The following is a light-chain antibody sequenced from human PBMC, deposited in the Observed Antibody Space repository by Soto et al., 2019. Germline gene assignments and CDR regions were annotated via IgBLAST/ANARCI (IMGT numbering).Light chain of an antibody. CDR3: QQYNSYSPNT. V-gene: IGKV3-11*01. Sequence: EIVLTQSPATLSLSPGERATLSCRASQSVSSYLAWYQQKPGQAPRLLIYDASNRATGIPARFSGSGSGTDFTLTISSLEPEDFATYYCQQYNSYSPNTFGQGTKLEIK. CDR1: QSVSSY. J-gene: IGKJ2*01. CDR2: DAS.